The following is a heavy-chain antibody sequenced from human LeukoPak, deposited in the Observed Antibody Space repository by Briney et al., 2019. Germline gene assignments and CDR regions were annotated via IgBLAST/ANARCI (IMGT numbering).Heavy chain of an antibody. CDR1: GFTVSSNY. D-gene: IGHD6-6*01. V-gene: IGHV3-66*01. J-gene: IGHJ5*02. Sequence: PGGSLRLSCAASGFTVSSNYMSWVRQAPGKGLEWVSVIYSGGSTYYADSVKGRFTISRDNSKNTLYLQMNSLRAEDTAVYYCASSPSIAARWAFDPWGQGTLVTVSS. CDR2: IYSGGST. CDR3: ASSPSIAARWAFDP.